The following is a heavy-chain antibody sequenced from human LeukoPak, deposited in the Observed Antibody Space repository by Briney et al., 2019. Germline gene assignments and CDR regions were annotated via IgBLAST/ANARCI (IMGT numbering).Heavy chain of an antibody. CDR1: GFTFSSYW. CDR2: IKTDGSEK. V-gene: IGHV3-7*03. CDR3: AGDYTGYFP. J-gene: IGHJ5*02. D-gene: IGHD3-9*01. Sequence: PGGSLRLSCEASGFTFSSYWMSWVRQAPGKGLEWVANIKTDGSEKYYVDSVKGRFTISRDNSKNSLYLQMNSLRAEDTAVYYCAGDYTGYFPWGQGTLVIVSP.